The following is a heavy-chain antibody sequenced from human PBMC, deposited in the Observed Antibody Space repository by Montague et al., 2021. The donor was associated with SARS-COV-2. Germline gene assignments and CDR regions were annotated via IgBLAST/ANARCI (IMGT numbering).Heavy chain of an antibody. Sequence: SETLSLTCTVSGDSISSYYWSWIRQPPGKGLEWIGYIYYSGSTNYNPSLKTRVTLSLDTSTNQFSLRLSTVTAADTAVYYCAREILHHSSGWHTWNGWFDPWGQGTLVTVSS. J-gene: IGHJ5*02. CDR1: GDSISSYY. V-gene: IGHV4-59*01. CDR2: IYYSGST. CDR3: AREILHHSSGWHTWNGWFDP. D-gene: IGHD6-19*01.